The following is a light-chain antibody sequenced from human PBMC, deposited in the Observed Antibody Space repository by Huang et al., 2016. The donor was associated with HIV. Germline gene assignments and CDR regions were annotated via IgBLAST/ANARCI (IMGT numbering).Light chain of an antibody. CDR1: QSVFHSSNNKNY. Sequence: DIVVTQSPGSLALSLGERAAINCTSSQSVFHSSNNKNYLSWYQLKPGQSPQLLICWASTREFGVPDRFRGTGSGTDFTLTITSLQAEDVAVYYCHQYYSSPQTFGQGTKVEV. CDR2: WAS. CDR3: HQYYSSPQT. V-gene: IGKV4-1*01. J-gene: IGKJ1*01.